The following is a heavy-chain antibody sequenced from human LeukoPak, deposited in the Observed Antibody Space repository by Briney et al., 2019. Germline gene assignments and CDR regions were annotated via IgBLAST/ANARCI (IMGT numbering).Heavy chain of an antibody. J-gene: IGHJ3*02. Sequence: GGSLRLSCAASGFTFSSYAMSWVRQAPGKGLEWVSAISGSGGSTYYADSVKGRFTISRDNSKNTLYLQMNSLRAEDTAVYYCAKRNYDFWSGYWGDAFDIWGQGTMVTVSS. CDR2: ISGSGGST. V-gene: IGHV3-23*01. D-gene: IGHD3-3*01. CDR3: AKRNYDFWSGYWGDAFDI. CDR1: GFTFSSYA.